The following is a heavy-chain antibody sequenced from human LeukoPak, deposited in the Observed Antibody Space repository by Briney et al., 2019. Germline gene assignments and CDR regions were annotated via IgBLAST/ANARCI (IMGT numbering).Heavy chain of an antibody. V-gene: IGHV3-21*01. J-gene: IGHJ5*02. Sequence: GGSLRLSCAASGFTFSSYSMNWVRQAPGKGLEWVSSISSSSSYIYYADSLEGRFTISRDNAKNSLSLQMNSLRAEDTAVYYCARDPDCDSTSCYIGPYNWFDPWGQGTLVTVSS. CDR2: ISSSSSYI. CDR3: ARDPDCDSTSCYIGPYNWFDP. CDR1: GFTFSSYS. D-gene: IGHD2-2*02.